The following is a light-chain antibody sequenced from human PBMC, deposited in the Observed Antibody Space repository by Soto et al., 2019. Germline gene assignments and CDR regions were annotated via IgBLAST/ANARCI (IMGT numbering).Light chain of an antibody. CDR3: QQYNDWPQT. CDR1: QGIRSY. V-gene: IGKV1-9*01. CDR2: GAS. J-gene: IGKJ1*01. Sequence: DIQLTQSPSFLSASVGDRVTITCRASQGIRSYLAWYQQRPGKAPELLIYGASTLRPGGASRFSGSGSGTEFTLTISSLQSEDFAVYYCQQYNDWPQTFGQGTKVDIK.